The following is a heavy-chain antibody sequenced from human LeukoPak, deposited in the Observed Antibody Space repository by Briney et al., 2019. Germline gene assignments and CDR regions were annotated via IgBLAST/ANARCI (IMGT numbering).Heavy chain of an antibody. V-gene: IGHV4-31*03. Sequence: SETLSLTRTVSGGSISSGGYYWSWIRQHPGKGLEWIGYIYYSASTYYNPSLKSRVTISVDTSKNQFSLKLSSVTAADTAVYYCARSLPDDYHYFDYWGQGTLVTVSS. CDR3: ARSLPDDYHYFDY. CDR1: GGSISSGGYY. D-gene: IGHD4-11*01. CDR2: IYYSAST. J-gene: IGHJ4*02.